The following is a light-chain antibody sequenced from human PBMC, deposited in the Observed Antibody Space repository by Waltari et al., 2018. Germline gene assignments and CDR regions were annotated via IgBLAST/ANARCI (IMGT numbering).Light chain of an antibody. V-gene: IGLV2-14*01. CDR3: CSYTTISTWV. Sequence: QSALTQPASVSGSPGQSITISCTGTSSDVGSYDYVSWYQQHPGKAPKLVIFEVNDRPSGVSNRFSASKSGTTASLTISGLQAEDEADYYCCSYTTISTWVFGGGTKLTVL. CDR2: EVN. J-gene: IGLJ3*02. CDR1: SSDVGSYDY.